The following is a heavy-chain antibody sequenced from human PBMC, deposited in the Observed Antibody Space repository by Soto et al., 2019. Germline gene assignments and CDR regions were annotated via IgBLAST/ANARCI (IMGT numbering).Heavy chain of an antibody. Sequence: PGESLKISWKGSGYSFNSYWSGWVRQMPGKGLEWMGIIYPGDSDTRYSPSFQGQVTISADKSISTAYLQWSSLKASDTAIYYCARLEGRSWSFDYWGQGTLVTVSS. CDR3: ARLEGRSWSFDY. V-gene: IGHV5-51*01. CDR2: IYPGDSDT. J-gene: IGHJ4*02. D-gene: IGHD6-13*01. CDR1: GYSFNSYW.